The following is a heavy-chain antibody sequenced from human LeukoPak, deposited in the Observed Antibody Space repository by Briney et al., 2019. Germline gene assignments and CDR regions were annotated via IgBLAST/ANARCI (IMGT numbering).Heavy chain of an antibody. CDR2: IYYSGST. Sequence: SEALSLTCTVSGGSISSGGYYWSWIRQHPGKGLEWIGYIYYSGSTYYNPSLKSRVTISVDTSKNQFSLKLSSVTAADTAVYYCASSSPETALDYWGQGTLVTVSS. V-gene: IGHV4-31*03. CDR1: GGSISSGGYY. J-gene: IGHJ4*02. D-gene: IGHD5-18*01. CDR3: ASSSPETALDY.